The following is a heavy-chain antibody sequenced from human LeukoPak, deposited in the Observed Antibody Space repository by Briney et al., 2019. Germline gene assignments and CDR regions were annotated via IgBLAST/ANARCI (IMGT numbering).Heavy chain of an antibody. CDR3: ARDPWGYRYGAVLDY. D-gene: IGHD5-18*01. J-gene: IGHJ4*02. CDR2: ISSSGSTI. V-gene: IGHV3-48*03. Sequence: PGGSLRLSCAASGFTFSSYEMNWVRQAPGKGLVWVSYISSSGSTIYYADSVKGRFTISIDNAKNSLYLQMHRLRAEDTAVYYCARDPWGYRYGAVLDYWGQGTLVTVSS. CDR1: GFTFSSYE.